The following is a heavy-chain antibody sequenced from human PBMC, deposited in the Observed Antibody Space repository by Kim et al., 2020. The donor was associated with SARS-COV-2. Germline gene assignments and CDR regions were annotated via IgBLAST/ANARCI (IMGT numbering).Heavy chain of an antibody. D-gene: IGHD2-2*01. CDR1: GFTFSNFW. Sequence: GGSLRLSCATSGFTFSNFWMSWVRQAPGKGLEWMANIKQDGSARYYVDSVKGRFTISRDNAKNSLYLQMNSLSAEDTAVYYCATETSCLQYWGQGTLVTVSS. CDR2: IKQDGSAR. J-gene: IGHJ4*02. V-gene: IGHV3-7*01. CDR3: ATETSCLQY.